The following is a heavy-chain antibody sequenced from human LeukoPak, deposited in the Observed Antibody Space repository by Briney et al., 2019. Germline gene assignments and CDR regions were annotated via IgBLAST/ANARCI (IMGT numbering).Heavy chain of an antibody. CDR1: GYGFTSYW. J-gene: IGHJ4*02. CDR3: ARLYSSSSFYFDY. Sequence: GESLQISCKGSGYGFTSYWIGWGRQMPGKGLEGMGIIYPGDSDTRYSPSFQGQVTISADKSISTAYLQWSSLKASDTAVYYCARLYSSSSFYFDYWGQGTLVTVSS. V-gene: IGHV5-51*01. CDR2: IYPGDSDT. D-gene: IGHD6-6*01.